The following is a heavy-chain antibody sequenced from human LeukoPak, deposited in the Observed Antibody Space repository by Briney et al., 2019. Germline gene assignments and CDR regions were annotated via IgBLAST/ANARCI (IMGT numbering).Heavy chain of an antibody. Sequence: GGSLRLSFAASGFTFSDYYMSWIRQAPGKGLEWVSYISSSGSTIYYADSVKGRFTISRDNSKNTLYLQMNSLRAEDTAVYYCAKSLNLPRNFQHWGQGTLVTVSS. D-gene: IGHD1-14*01. CDR2: ISSSGSTI. J-gene: IGHJ1*01. V-gene: IGHV3-11*01. CDR3: AKSLNLPRNFQH. CDR1: GFTFSDYY.